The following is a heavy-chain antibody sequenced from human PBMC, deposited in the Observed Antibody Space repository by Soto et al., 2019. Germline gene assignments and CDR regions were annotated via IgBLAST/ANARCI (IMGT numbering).Heavy chain of an antibody. J-gene: IGHJ4*02. Sequence: QVHLVQSGAEVKKPGASVKVSCQASGFAFTTYGITWVRQAPGQGLEWMGWISAHNGNTNYAQKLQGRVTVTRDTSTSTAYMELRRLRSDDTAVYYCARGRYGDYWGLGALVTVSS. CDR2: ISAHNGNT. CDR3: ARGRYGDY. CDR1: GFAFTTYG. D-gene: IGHD1-1*01. V-gene: IGHV1-18*01.